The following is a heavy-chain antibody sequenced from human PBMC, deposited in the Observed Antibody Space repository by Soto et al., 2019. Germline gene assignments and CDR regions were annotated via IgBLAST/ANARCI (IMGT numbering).Heavy chain of an antibody. CDR3: ARDQYSSGWYGPDY. J-gene: IGHJ4*02. V-gene: IGHV3-33*01. CDR1: GFTFSSYG. CDR2: IWYDGSKK. D-gene: IGHD6-19*01. Sequence: PGGSLRLSCAASGFTFSSYGMHWVRQAPGKGLEWVAVIWYDGSKKYYADYVKGRFTISRDNTKNTLFLQMNSLRAEDTAVYYCARDQYSSGWYGPDYWGQGT.